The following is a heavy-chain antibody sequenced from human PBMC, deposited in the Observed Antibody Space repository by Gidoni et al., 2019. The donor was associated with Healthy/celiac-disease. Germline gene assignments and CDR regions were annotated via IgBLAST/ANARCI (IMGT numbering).Heavy chain of an antibody. CDR2: IYYSGST. CDR3: ARHHWGPGDSSGPNWFDP. V-gene: IGHV4-39*01. Sequence: QLQLQESGPGLVKPSETLSLTCTVSGGSIRSSSYYWGWVRQPPGKGLEWIGSIYYSGSTYYNPSLKSRVTISVDTSKNQFSLKLSSVTAADTAVYYCARHHWGPGDSSGPNWFDPWGQGTLVTVSS. D-gene: IGHD6-19*01. CDR1: GGSIRSSSYY. J-gene: IGHJ5*02.